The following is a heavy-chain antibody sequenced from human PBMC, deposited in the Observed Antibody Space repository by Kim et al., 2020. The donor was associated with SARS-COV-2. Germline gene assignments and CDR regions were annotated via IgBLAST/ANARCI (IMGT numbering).Heavy chain of an antibody. V-gene: IGHV3-15*01. Sequence: GGSLRLSCAASGFSFNKAWMNWVRQAPGQGLEWVGLIKRETDGGTRDYAAPVKGRFTISSDDSQITLFLQMNSLKTEATAVYYCATARVAAGGHYYYYGIEVWGQGTTVTVSS. D-gene: IGHD6-13*01. J-gene: IGHJ6*02. CDR1: GFSFNKAW. CDR3: ATARVAAGGHYYYYGIEV. CDR2: IKRETDGGTR.